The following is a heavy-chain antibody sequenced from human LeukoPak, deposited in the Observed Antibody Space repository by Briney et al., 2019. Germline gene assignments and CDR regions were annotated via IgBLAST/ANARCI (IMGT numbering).Heavy chain of an antibody. CDR1: GYTFTGYY. CDR3: ARGGSESSGWYAFDY. CDR2: INPNSGGT. V-gene: IGHV1-2*02. D-gene: IGHD6-19*01. J-gene: IGHJ4*02. Sequence: ASVKVSCKASGYTFTGYYMHWVRQAPGQGLEWMGWINPNSGGTNYAQKFQGRVTMTRDTSISTAYMELSRLRSDDTAVYYYARGGSESSGWYAFDYWGQGTLVTVSS.